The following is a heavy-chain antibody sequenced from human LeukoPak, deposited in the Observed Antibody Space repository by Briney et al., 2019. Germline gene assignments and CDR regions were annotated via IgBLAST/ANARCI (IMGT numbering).Heavy chain of an antibody. D-gene: IGHD6-19*01. CDR3: AREGSSSGPS. J-gene: IGHJ4*02. Sequence: ASVKVSCKASGGTFSSYAISWVRQAPGQGLEWMGGIIPIFGTANYEQKFQGRVTITTDESTSTAYMELSRLRSEDTAVYYCAREGSSSGPSWGQGTLVTVSS. CDR2: IIPIFGTA. CDR1: GGTFSSYA. V-gene: IGHV1-69*05.